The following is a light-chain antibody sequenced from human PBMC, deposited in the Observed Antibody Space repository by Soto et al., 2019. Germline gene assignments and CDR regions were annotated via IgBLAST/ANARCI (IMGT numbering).Light chain of an antibody. CDR3: QQYNSWS. CDR2: DAS. Sequence: DIQMTESPAALSGSVGERVSMTCRASQTISSWLAWYQQKPGKAPKLLIYDASSLESGVPSRFSGSGSGTEFTLTISSLQPDDFATYSCQQYNSWSSGQGTKVAIK. V-gene: IGKV1-5*01. CDR1: QTISSW. J-gene: IGKJ1*01.